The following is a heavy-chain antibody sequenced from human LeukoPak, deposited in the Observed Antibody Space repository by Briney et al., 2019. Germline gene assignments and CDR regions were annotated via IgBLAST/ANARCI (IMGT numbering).Heavy chain of an antibody. V-gene: IGHV4-59*08. J-gene: IGHJ4*02. D-gene: IGHD1-26*01. CDR3: ARHRAPELIDDY. Sequence: PSETLSLTCTVSGGSISSYYWSWIRQPPGKGLEWIGYIYYSGSTNYNPSLKSRVTISVDTSKNQFSLKLSSVTAADTVVYYCARHRAPELIDDYWGQGTLVTVSS. CDR2: IYYSGST. CDR1: GGSISSYY.